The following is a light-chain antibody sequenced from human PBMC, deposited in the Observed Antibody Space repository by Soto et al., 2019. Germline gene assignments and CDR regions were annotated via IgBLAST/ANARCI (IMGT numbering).Light chain of an antibody. V-gene: IGKV3-20*01. J-gene: IGKJ1*01. CDR3: QQYGSSGT. CDR1: QSVSSY. Sequence: EIVLTQSPATLSLSPGERATLSCRASQSVSSYLAWYQQKPGQAPRLLIYDASNRATGIPDRFSGSGSGTDFTLTISRLEPEDFAGYYCQQYGSSGTFGQGTKVDIK. CDR2: DAS.